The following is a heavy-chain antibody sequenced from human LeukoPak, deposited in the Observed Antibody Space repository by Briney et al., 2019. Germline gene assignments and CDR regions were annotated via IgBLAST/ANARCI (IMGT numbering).Heavy chain of an antibody. J-gene: IGHJ4*02. CDR3: ARVPVYSGTYFDY. Sequence: SETLSLTCTVSGGSISSSSYYWGWIRQPPGKGLEWIGSIYYSGSTYYNPFLKSRVTISVDTSKNQFSLKLSSVTAADTAVYYCARVPVYSGTYFDYWGQGTLVTVSS. CDR1: GGSISSSSYY. D-gene: IGHD1-26*01. CDR2: IYYSGST. V-gene: IGHV4-39*07.